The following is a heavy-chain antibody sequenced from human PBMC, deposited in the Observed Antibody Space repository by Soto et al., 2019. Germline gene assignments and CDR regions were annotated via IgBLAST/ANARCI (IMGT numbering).Heavy chain of an antibody. J-gene: IGHJ4*02. D-gene: IGHD6-13*01. V-gene: IGHV1-18*01. Sequence: GASVKVSCKASGYTFTSYGISWVRQAPGQGLEWMGWISAYNGNTNYAQKLQGRVTMTTDTSTSTAYMELRGLRSDDTAVYYCARATYSSSWYFGTTAVQACFDYWGQGTLVTVSS. CDR3: ARATYSSSWYFGTTAVQACFDY. CDR2: ISAYNGNT. CDR1: GYTFTSYG.